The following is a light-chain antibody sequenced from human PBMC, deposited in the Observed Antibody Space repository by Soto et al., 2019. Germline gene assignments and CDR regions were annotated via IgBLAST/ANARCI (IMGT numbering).Light chain of an antibody. CDR1: QSVSSY. V-gene: IGKV3-11*01. CDR2: DTS. Sequence: EIVLTQSPATLSLSPGERATLSCRASQSVSSYLAWYQQKPGQAPRLLIHDTSNRATGIPARFSGSGSGTDFTLTTSSLEPEDFSVYYCQQRSNWPLTFGGGTKVDIK. J-gene: IGKJ4*01. CDR3: QQRSNWPLT.